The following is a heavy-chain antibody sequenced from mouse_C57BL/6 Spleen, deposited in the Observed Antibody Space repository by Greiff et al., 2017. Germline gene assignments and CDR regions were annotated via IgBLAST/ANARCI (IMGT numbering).Heavy chain of an antibody. V-gene: IGHV2-5*01. D-gene: IGHD2-5*01. CDR1: GFSLTSYG. CDR2: IWRGGST. CDR3: AQGGYSNYGEGAMDY. Sequence: VQLQQSGPGLVQPSQSLSITCTVSGFSLTSYGVHLVRQSPGKGLEWLGVIWRGGSTDYNAAFMSRLSITKDNSKSQVFFKMNSLQADDTAIYYCAQGGYSNYGEGAMDYWGQGTSVTVSS. J-gene: IGHJ4*01.